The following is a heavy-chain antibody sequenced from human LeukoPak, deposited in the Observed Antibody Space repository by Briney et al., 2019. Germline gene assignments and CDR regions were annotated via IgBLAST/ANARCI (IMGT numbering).Heavy chain of an antibody. CDR1: GFTFSSYS. V-gene: IGHV3-21*04. Sequence: AGGSLRLSCAASGFTFSSYSMNWVRQAPGKGLEWVSSISSSSSYIYYADSVKGRFTISRDNAKNSLYLQMNSLRAEDMALYYCAKGGGYTNHDAFDIWGQGTMVTVSS. CDR3: AKGGGYTNHDAFDI. J-gene: IGHJ3*02. CDR2: ISSSSSYI. D-gene: IGHD5-12*01.